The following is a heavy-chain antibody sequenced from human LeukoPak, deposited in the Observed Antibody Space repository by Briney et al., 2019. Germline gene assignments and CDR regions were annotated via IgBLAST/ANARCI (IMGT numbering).Heavy chain of an antibody. CDR1: GYTFTSYY. CDR2: INPSGGST. CDR3: ARDYPSVVVPATYYYGMDV. Sequence: ASVKVSCKASGYTFTSYYMHWVRQAPGQGLEWMGIINPSGGSTSYAQKSQGRVTMTRDTSTSTVYMELSSLRSEDTAVYYCARDYPSVVVPATYYYGMDVWGQGTTVTVSS. J-gene: IGHJ6*02. D-gene: IGHD2-2*01. V-gene: IGHV1-46*01.